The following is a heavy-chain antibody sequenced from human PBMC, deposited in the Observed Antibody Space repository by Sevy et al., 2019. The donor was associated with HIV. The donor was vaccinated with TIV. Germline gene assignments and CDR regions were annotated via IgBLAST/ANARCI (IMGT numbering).Heavy chain of an antibody. CDR2: INSDGSST. CDR1: GFTFSSYW. J-gene: IGHJ4*02. V-gene: IGHV3-74*01. Sequence: GGSLRLSCAASGFTFSSYWMYWVRQAPGRGLMWVSRINSDGSSTSYADSVKGRFTISRDNAKNTLYLQMNSLRAEDTAVCSCARSDFDSWGQGTLVTVSS. CDR3: ARSDFDS.